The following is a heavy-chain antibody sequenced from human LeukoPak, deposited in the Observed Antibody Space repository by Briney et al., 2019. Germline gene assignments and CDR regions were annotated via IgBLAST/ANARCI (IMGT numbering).Heavy chain of an antibody. D-gene: IGHD3-10*01. CDR2: INPNSGGT. J-gene: IGHJ6*02. CDR3: ARVPMVRGGHYYGMGV. V-gene: IGHV1-2*02. CDR1: EYTFTGYY. Sequence: ASVKVSCKASEYTFTGYYMHWVRQAPGQGLEWMGWINPNSGGTNYAQQFQGRVTMTRDTSIRTTYMELSRLISDDTAVYYCARVPMVRGGHYYGMGVWGQGTTVTVSS.